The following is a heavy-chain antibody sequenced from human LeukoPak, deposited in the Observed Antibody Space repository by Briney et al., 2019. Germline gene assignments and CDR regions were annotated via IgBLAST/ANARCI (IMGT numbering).Heavy chain of an antibody. V-gene: IGHV1-46*01. CDR2: INPSGGST. D-gene: IGHD5-18*01. J-gene: IGHJ4*02. CDR3: ERAIVRTGYSWDFDY. Sequence: ASVKVSCKASGYTFTSYYMHWVRQAPGQGLEWMGIINPSGGSTSYAQKFQGRVTMTRDTSTSTVYMDLSNLRSEDTAVYYCERAIVRTGYSWDFDYRGQGTLVTVSS. CDR1: GYTFTSYY.